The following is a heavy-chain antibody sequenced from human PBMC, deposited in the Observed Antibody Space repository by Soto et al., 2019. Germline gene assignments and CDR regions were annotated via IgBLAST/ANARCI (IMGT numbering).Heavy chain of an antibody. Sequence: PGGSLRLSCAASGFTVSSNYMSWVRQAPGKGLEWVSVIYSGGSTYYADSVKGRFIISRDNSKNTVYLQMNSLRAEDTAVYYCVRIFSPRARSIDYWGPGILVTLSS. CDR1: GFTVSSNY. CDR2: IYSGGST. CDR3: VRIFSPRARSIDY. D-gene: IGHD6-6*01. J-gene: IGHJ4*02. V-gene: IGHV3-53*01.